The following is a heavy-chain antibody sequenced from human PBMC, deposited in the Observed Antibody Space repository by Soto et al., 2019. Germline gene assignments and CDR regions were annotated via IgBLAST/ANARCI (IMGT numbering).Heavy chain of an antibody. J-gene: IGHJ4*02. V-gene: IGHV3-23*01. D-gene: IGHD2-8*02. CDR2: ISGSGDST. CDR1: GFTFRGYA. Sequence: EEQLLESGGGLAQPGGSLRLSCAASGFTFRGYAMSWVRQAPGKGPEWVSGISGSGDSTYHAKSVKGRFIISRDNSKNALYFEINSLSAAAPAVYYCATASGASHSPFDCWGQGTLVAVSS. CDR3: ATASGASHSPFDC.